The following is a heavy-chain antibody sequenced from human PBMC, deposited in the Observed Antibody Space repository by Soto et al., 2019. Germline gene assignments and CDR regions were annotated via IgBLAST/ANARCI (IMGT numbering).Heavy chain of an antibody. Sequence: EVQLVESGGALVQPGGSLRLSCAASGFTFSSYWMHWVRQAPGKGLVWVSRINSDGSSTSYADSVKGRFTISRDNAKNTLSLHKNSLRAEDTAVYYCARASLVVAAASREDYWGQGTLVTVSS. D-gene: IGHD2-15*01. V-gene: IGHV3-74*01. CDR1: GFTFSSYW. CDR2: INSDGSST. J-gene: IGHJ4*02. CDR3: ARASLVVAAASREDY.